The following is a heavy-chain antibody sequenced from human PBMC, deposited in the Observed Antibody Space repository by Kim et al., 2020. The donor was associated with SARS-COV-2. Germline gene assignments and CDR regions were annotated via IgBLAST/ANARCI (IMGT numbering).Heavy chain of an antibody. J-gene: IGHJ5*02. CDR3: ARDHSYDEYNWFDP. CDR2: ISHSGST. D-gene: IGHD3-16*01. Sequence: SETLSLTCAVYGGSFTGYYWNWIRQPPGKGLEWIGEISHSGSTSYNPSLKSRITISLDTSKLQFSLKLSSVTAADTAVYYCARDHSYDEYNWFDPWGQGTLVTVSS. V-gene: IGHV4-34*01. CDR1: GGSFTGYY.